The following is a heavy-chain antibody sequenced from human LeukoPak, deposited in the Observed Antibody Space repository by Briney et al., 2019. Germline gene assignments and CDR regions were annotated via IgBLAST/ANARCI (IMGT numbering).Heavy chain of an antibody. J-gene: IGHJ4*02. CDR3: ARVSMTAVSYYFDY. Sequence: SETLSLTCTVSGGSIRSYYWSWIRQPPGKGLEWIGYIYYSGSTNYNPSLKGRVTISVDTSKNQFSLKLSSVTAADTAVYYCARVSMTAVSYYFDYWGQGTLVTVSS. D-gene: IGHD4-11*01. CDR1: GGSIRSYY. CDR2: IYYSGST. V-gene: IGHV4-59*01.